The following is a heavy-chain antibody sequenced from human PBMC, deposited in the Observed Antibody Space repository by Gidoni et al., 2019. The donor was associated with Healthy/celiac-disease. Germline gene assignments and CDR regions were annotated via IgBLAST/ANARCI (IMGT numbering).Heavy chain of an antibody. D-gene: IGHD3-3*01. CDR1: GFPFSSHA. CDR3: AKDICGVVIISYYYYGMDV. Sequence: EVQLLESGGGLVQPGGSLRLPCAASGFPFSSHAMSWVRQAPGKGLEWVSAISGSGGSTYYADSVKGRFTISRDNPKNTLYLQMNSLRAEDTAVYYCAKDICGVVIISYYYYGMDVWGQGTTVTVSS. V-gene: IGHV3-23*01. CDR2: ISGSGGST. J-gene: IGHJ6*02.